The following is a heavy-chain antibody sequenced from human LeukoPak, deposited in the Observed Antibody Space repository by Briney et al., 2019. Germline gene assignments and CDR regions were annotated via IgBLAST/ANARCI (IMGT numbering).Heavy chain of an antibody. V-gene: IGHV3-48*04. Sequence: GGSLRLSCAASGFSFSIYSMNWVRQAPGKGLEWISYMTSDTRTIHYADSVRGRFTISRDNAKKSSYLQMNSLRAEDTAVYYCAKLVERRLGGFDYWGQGTLVTVSS. J-gene: IGHJ4*02. CDR2: MTSDTRTI. CDR3: AKLVERRLGGFDY. CDR1: GFSFSIYS. D-gene: IGHD3-16*01.